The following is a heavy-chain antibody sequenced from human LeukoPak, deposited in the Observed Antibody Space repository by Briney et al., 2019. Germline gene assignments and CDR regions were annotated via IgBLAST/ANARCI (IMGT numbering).Heavy chain of an antibody. CDR2: IDGDGSDT. D-gene: IGHD5-18*01. CDR3: VRGLDSYSYAYGLY. V-gene: IGHV3-74*01. CDR1: GFTFSTYW. J-gene: IGHJ4*02. Sequence: GGSLRLSCAASGFTFSTYWTHWVRQAPGKGLVWVSRIDGDGSDTNFADSVKGRFTISRDNAKNTVSLQMNSLRVEDTAVYYCVRGLDSYSYAYGLYWGQGTLVTVSS.